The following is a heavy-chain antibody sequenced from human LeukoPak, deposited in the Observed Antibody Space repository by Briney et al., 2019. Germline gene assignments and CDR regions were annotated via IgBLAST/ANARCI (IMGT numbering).Heavy chain of an antibody. Sequence: GRSLRLSCAASGFTFSSYGMHWVRQAPGKGLEWVALISYDGSNKYYTDSVKGRFTISRDDSKNTYLQMNRLRAEDTAVYYCAKSHGYSYGFDYWGQGTLVTVSS. V-gene: IGHV3-30*18. CDR3: AKSHGYSYGFDY. J-gene: IGHJ4*02. CDR2: ISYDGSNK. D-gene: IGHD5-18*01. CDR1: GFTFSSYG.